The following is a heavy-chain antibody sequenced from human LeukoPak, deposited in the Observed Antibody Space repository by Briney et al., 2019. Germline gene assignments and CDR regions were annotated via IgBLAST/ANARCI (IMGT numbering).Heavy chain of an antibody. CDR1: GFTFDDYA. J-gene: IGHJ4*02. Sequence: GGSLRLSCAASGFTFDDYAMHWVRQAPGKGLEWVSGISWNSGSIGYADSVKGRFTISRDNAKSSLYLQMNSLRAEDTAVYYCARDLKEWRGSGSYYYFDYWGQGTLVTVSS. CDR2: ISWNSGSI. D-gene: IGHD3-10*01. CDR3: ARDLKEWRGSGSYYYFDY. V-gene: IGHV3-9*01.